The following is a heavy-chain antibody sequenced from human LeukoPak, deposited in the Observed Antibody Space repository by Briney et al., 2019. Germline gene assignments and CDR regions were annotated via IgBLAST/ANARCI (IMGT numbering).Heavy chain of an antibody. CDR3: ARDDDY. V-gene: IGHV4-31*03. Sequence: TSETLSLTCTVSGGSISSGGFPWSWIRQHPGKGLEWIGYIYYTGSTYYNPSLKSRVTISRDASKNQFSLKLNSVTAADTAMYYCARDDDYWGQGTLVTVSS. CDR2: IYYTGST. CDR1: GGSISSGGFP. J-gene: IGHJ4*02.